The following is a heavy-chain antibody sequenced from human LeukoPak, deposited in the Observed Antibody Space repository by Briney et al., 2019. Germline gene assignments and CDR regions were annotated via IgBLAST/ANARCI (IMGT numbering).Heavy chain of an antibody. CDR2: IYYSGST. J-gene: IGHJ4*02. V-gene: IGHV4-59*01. Sequence: PSETLSLTCTVSGGSISSYYWSWIRQPPGKGLEWIGYIYYSGSTNYNPSLKSRITISVDTSKNQFSLKLSSVTAADTAVYYCARVRGFGERPSPLFDYWGQGTLVTVSS. CDR3: ARVRGFGERPSPLFDY. CDR1: GGSISSYY. D-gene: IGHD3-10*01.